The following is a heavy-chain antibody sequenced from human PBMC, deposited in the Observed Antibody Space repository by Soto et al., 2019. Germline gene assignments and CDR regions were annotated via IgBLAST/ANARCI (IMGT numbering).Heavy chain of an antibody. J-gene: IGHJ3*02. Sequence: QVQLQESGPGLVKPSQTLSLTCTVSGGSISSGGYYWSWIRQHPGKGLEWIGYIYYSGSTYYNPSLKSRVTISVDTSKNQCSLKLSSVTAADTAVYYCARYYQYYYDSSGYYPDAFDIWGQGTMVTVSS. CDR2: IYYSGST. D-gene: IGHD3-22*01. V-gene: IGHV4-31*03. CDR3: ARYYQYYYDSSGYYPDAFDI. CDR1: GGSISSGGYY.